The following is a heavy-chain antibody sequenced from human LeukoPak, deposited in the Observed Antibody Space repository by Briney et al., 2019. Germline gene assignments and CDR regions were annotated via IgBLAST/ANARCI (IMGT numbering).Heavy chain of an antibody. CDR3: ARDGMAVAVGYFDL. CDR2: IYYSGST. CDR1: GGSISSSSYD. J-gene: IGHJ2*01. V-gene: IGHV4-39*02. D-gene: IGHD6-19*01. Sequence: PSETLSLTCTVSGGSISSSSYDWGWIRQPPGKGLEWIGSIYYSGSTYYNPSLKSRVTISVDTSKNQFSLQLNSVTPEDTAVYYCARDGMAVAVGYFDLWGRGTLVTVSS.